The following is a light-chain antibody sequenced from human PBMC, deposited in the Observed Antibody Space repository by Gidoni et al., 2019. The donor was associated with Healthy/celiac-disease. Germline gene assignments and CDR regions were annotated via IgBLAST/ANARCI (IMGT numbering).Light chain of an antibody. Sequence: QSVLTQPPSSSGTPGQRVTISCSGSSPNIGSNTVNWYQQLPGTAPKRLIYSNNQRPSGVPDRFSGSKSGTSASLAISGLQSEDEADYYCAAWDDSLNGLYVFGTGTKVTVL. V-gene: IGLV1-44*01. CDR3: AAWDDSLNGLYV. CDR1: SPNIGSNT. J-gene: IGLJ1*01. CDR2: SNN.